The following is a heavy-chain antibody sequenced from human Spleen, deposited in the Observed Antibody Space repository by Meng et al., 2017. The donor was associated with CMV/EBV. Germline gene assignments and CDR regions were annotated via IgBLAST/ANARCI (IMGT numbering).Heavy chain of an antibody. CDR2: IKRDGSEK. V-gene: IGHV3-7*01. D-gene: IGHD2-21*01. CDR3: ARDLWASSNLY. Sequence: GESLKISCAASGFTFSNYWMTWLRQAPGKGLEWVATIKRDGSEKFFVDSVKGRFTVSRDNARNSLYLQMNSLRVEDTAVYYCARDLWASSNLYWGQGTLVTVSS. J-gene: IGHJ4*02. CDR1: GFTFSNYW.